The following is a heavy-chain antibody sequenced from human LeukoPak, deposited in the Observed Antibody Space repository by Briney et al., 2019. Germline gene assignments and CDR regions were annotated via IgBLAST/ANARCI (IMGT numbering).Heavy chain of an antibody. D-gene: IGHD6-6*01. CDR1: GGSVSSGSDY. Sequence: SETLSLTCTVSGGSVSSGSDYWSWIRQPPGKGLEWIGYIYYSGSTNYNPSLKSRVTISVDASKNQFSLKLSSVTAADTAVYYCARGALEYSSPYYYYYGMDVWGQGTTVTVSS. CDR2: IYYSGST. V-gene: IGHV4-61*01. CDR3: ARGALEYSSPYYYYYGMDV. J-gene: IGHJ6*02.